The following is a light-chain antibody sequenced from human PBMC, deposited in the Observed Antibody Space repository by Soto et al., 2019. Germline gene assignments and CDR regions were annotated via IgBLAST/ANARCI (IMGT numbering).Light chain of an antibody. Sequence: QPVLTQPASVSGSPGQSITISCTGTSSDVGGYNYVSWYQQHPGKAPKLMIYEVSNRPSGVSYRFSGSKSDNTASLTISGLQAEDEADYYCSSYTSSSTLVFGGGTKLTVL. CDR3: SSYTSSSTLV. CDR2: EVS. V-gene: IGLV2-14*01. CDR1: SSDVGGYNY. J-gene: IGLJ3*02.